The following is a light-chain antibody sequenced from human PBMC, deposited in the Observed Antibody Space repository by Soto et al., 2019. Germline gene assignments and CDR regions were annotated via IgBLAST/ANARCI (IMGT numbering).Light chain of an antibody. CDR2: QVP. CDR3: VQFSHFPRT. V-gene: IGKV2-24*01. Sequence: DIVLTQTPLSSPVTLGQPASISCRSSQSLVYSDGNTYLSWLQQRPGQPPRLLIYQVPNRFSGVPDRFSGRGAGTDFTLKISRVEAEDVGVYYCVQFSHFPRTFGQGTKVEIK. J-gene: IGKJ1*01. CDR1: QSLVYSDGNTY.